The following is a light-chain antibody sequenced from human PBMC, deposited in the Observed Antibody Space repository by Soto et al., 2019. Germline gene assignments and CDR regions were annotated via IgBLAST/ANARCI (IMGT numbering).Light chain of an antibody. CDR2: AGS. Sequence: QMTQSPSSLSASVGDTITITCRASRDMGSDLSWYQQKPGKDSTLLIYAGSNLQSAGPSRFRGSRSGTEFTLTVSSLQPEDFAAYYCLQEHDDSWTFGQGTKVDIK. CDR1: RDMGSD. V-gene: IGKV1-6*01. J-gene: IGKJ1*01. CDR3: LQEHDDSWT.